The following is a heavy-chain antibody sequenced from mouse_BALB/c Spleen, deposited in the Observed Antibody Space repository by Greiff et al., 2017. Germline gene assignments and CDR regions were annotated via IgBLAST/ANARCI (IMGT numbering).Heavy chain of an antibody. Sequence: AQLKESGPGLVAPSQSLSITCTVSGFSLTSYGVHWVRQPPGKGLEWLGVIWAGGSTNYNSALMSRLSISKDNSKSQVFLKMNSLQTDDTAMYYCARFYDGYYTWFAYWGQGTLVTVSA. CDR2: IWAGGST. D-gene: IGHD2-3*01. J-gene: IGHJ3*01. V-gene: IGHV2-9*02. CDR3: ARFYDGYYTWFAY. CDR1: GFSLTSYG.